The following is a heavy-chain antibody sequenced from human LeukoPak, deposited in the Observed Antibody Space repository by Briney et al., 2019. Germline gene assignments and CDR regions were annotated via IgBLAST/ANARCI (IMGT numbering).Heavy chain of an antibody. V-gene: IGHV2-70*04. CDR3: ARIGTSSYHYYFDY. CDR2: IDWDDDK. J-gene: IGHJ4*02. D-gene: IGHD3-22*01. CDR1: GFSLRTSGMR. Sequence: SGPALLKPTQTLTLTCTFSGFSLRTSGMRVSWIRQPPGKALEWLSRIDWDDDKFYSTSLKTRLTISKDTSKNQVVLTMTNMDPVDTATYYCARIGTSSYHYYFDYWGQGTLVTVSS.